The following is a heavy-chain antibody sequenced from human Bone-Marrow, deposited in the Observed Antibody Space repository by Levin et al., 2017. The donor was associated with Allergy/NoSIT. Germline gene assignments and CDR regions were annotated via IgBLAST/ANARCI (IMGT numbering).Heavy chain of an antibody. CDR1: GFTFSSFA. J-gene: IGHJ4*02. D-gene: IGHD1-7*01. CDR3: AKDGVRGNYYYFDS. Sequence: PGGSLRLSCAASGFTFSSFAMTWVRQAPGEGLEWVSSITGSGTYSYYADSVKGRFTISRDNSMKTVSLEMNSLRADDTAVYYCAKDGVRGNYYYFDSWGQGTRVTVSS. CDR2: ITGSGTYS. V-gene: IGHV3-23*01.